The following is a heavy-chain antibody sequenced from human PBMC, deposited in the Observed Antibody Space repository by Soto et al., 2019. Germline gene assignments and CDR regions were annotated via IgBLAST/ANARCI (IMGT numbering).Heavy chain of an antibody. J-gene: IGHJ3*02. Sequence: SEALSPTSPALGGSISMSNWWSWVRQPPGKGLEWIGEIYHSGSTNYNPSLKSRVTISVDKSKNQFSLKLSSVTAADTAVYYCARVLGNDAFDIWGQGTMVT. CDR2: IYHSGST. CDR3: ARVLGNDAFDI. CDR1: GGSISMSNW. V-gene: IGHV4-4*02. D-gene: IGHD3-3*02.